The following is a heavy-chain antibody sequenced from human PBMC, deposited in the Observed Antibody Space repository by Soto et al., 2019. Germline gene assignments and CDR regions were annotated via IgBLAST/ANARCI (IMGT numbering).Heavy chain of an antibody. Sequence: EVQLLESGGGLVQPGGSLRLSCAASGFTFISYTMSWVRQAPGKGLEWVSAISGSGGVSYYADSVKGRFTISRDNSKNTLSLQMYSLGAEDTAVYYCAKDQHRSGWYSGKFDPWGQGTLVTVSS. CDR2: ISGSGGVS. CDR1: GFTFISYT. D-gene: IGHD6-19*01. V-gene: IGHV3-23*01. CDR3: AKDQHRSGWYSGKFDP. J-gene: IGHJ5*02.